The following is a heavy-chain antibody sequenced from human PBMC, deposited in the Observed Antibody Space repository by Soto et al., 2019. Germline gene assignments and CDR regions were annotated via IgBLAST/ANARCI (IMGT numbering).Heavy chain of an antibody. D-gene: IGHD1-26*01. CDR2: IFPDDSQT. CDR1: GYRFPDYW. Sequence: GESLKISCSGSGYRFPDYWIGWGRQMPGKGLEGMGIIFPDDSQTRYSPSFQGQVTISADKSINPAYPQRSSLRPSDNAMYHCPRGGRRGLSEAYFYFWARRSLVPVSP. J-gene: IGHJ4*02. V-gene: IGHV5-51*01. CDR3: PRGGRRGLSEAYFYF.